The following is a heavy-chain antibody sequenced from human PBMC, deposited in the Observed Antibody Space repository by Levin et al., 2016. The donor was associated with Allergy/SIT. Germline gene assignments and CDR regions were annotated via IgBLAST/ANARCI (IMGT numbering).Heavy chain of an antibody. V-gene: IGHV4-4*07. J-gene: IGHJ5*02. Sequence: WIRQPPGKGLEWIGRIYTSGSTNYNPSLKSRVTMSVDTSKNQFSLKLSSVTAADTAVYYCARDGAPAAIGPGTGFDPWGQGTLVTVSS. CDR3: ARDGAPAAIGPGTGFDP. CDR2: IYTSGST. D-gene: IGHD2-2*02.